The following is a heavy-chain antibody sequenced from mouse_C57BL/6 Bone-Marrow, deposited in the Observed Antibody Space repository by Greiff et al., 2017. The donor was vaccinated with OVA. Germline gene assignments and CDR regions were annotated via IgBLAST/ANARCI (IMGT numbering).Heavy chain of an antibody. V-gene: IGHV5-6*02. Sequence: EVKLVESGGDLVKPGGSLKLSCAASGFTFSSYGMSWVRQTPDKRLEWVATISSGGSYTYYPDSVKGRFTISRDNAKNTLYLQMSSLKSEDTAMYSCSRLRFAYWGQGTLVTVSA. CDR3: SRLRFAY. J-gene: IGHJ3*01. CDR2: ISSGGSYT. CDR1: GFTFSSYG.